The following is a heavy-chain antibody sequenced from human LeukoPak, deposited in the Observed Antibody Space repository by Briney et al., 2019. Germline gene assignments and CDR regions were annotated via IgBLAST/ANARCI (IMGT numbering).Heavy chain of an antibody. V-gene: IGHV3-64*01. CDR3: ARGPCSGGSCYLGD. CDR1: GYSFTSYW. Sequence: PGESLKISCKGSGYSFTSYWISWVRQAPGKGLEYVPAISSNGDSTFYASSVKGRFTISRDNSKNTLYLQMGSLRAEDMAVYYCARGPCSGGSCYLGDWGQGTLVTVSS. D-gene: IGHD2-15*01. J-gene: IGHJ4*02. CDR2: ISSNGDST.